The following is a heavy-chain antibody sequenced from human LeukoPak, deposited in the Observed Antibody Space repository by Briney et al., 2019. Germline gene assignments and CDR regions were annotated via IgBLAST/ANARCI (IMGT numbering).Heavy chain of an antibody. Sequence: TGESLKISCKGSGYSFTRHWIGWVRQMPGKGLEWMGIIYPGDSDTRYSPSFQGQVTISADKSISTAYLQWSSLKASDTAMYFCARRKDYDILTGSSQYYFDYWGQGTLVTVP. D-gene: IGHD3-9*01. CDR3: ARRKDYDILTGSSQYYFDY. CDR1: GYSFTRHW. CDR2: IYPGDSDT. V-gene: IGHV5-51*01. J-gene: IGHJ4*02.